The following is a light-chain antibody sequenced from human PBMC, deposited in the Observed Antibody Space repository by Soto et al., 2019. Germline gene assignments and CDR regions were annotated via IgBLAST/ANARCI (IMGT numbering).Light chain of an antibody. J-gene: IGKJ1*01. V-gene: IGKV3-20*01. Sequence: EIVLTQSPGTLSLSPGERATLSCRASQSVSSIYLAWYQKKPGQAPRLLIYGASSRATGIPDRFSGSGSGTDFTLTISRLEPEDFAFYYCQQYGSSPRTFGQGTKVDI. CDR1: QSVSSIY. CDR3: QQYGSSPRT. CDR2: GAS.